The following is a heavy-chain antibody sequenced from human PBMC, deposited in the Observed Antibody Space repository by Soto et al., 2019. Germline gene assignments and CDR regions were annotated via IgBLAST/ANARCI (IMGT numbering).Heavy chain of an antibody. D-gene: IGHD2-8*01. J-gene: IGHJ6*02. Sequence: GGSLRLSCAASGFTFSSYSMNWVRQAPGKGLEWVSSISSSSSYIYYADSVKGRFTISRDNAKNSLYLQMNSLRAEDTAVYYCARDLGTYCTNGVCSPSYGMDVWGQGTTVTVSS. CDR1: GFTFSSYS. CDR3: ARDLGTYCTNGVCSPSYGMDV. V-gene: IGHV3-21*01. CDR2: ISSSSSYI.